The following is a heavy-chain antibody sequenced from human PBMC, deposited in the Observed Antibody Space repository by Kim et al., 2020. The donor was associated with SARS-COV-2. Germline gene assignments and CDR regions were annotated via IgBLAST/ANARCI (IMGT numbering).Heavy chain of an antibody. D-gene: IGHD1-26*01. Sequence: GGSLGLSCAASGFTFSSYSMNWVRQAPGKGLEWVSSISSSSSYIYYADSVKGRFTISRDNAKNSLYLQMNSLRAEDTAVYYCASFSELYWFDPWGQGTLVTVSS. CDR2: ISSSSSYI. J-gene: IGHJ5*02. CDR3: ASFSELYWFDP. CDR1: GFTFSSYS. V-gene: IGHV3-21*01.